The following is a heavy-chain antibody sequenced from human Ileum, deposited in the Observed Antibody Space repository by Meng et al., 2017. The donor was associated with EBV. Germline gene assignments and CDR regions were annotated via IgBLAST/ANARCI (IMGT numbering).Heavy chain of an antibody. CDR3: ASSDYYRSDY. Sequence: QVQLPGSGPGQVKASETLSLTCAVSGGSISRSDWWSWVRQPPGKGLEWIGETSHSGSTNYSQSLKSRVTISLDKSKNQLSLKLNSVTAADTAVYYCASSDYYRSDYWGQGTLVTVSS. V-gene: IGHV4-4*02. CDR1: GGSISRSDW. D-gene: IGHD3-22*01. J-gene: IGHJ4*02. CDR2: TSHSGST.